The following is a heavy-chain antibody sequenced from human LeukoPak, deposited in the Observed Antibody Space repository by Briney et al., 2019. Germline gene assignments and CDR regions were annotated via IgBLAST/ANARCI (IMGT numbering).Heavy chain of an antibody. CDR3: AYSKVLLWFGEPFMGYFQH. CDR2: IYWDDDK. D-gene: IGHD3-10*01. V-gene: IGHV2-5*02. Sequence: GSGPTLVNPTQTLTLTCTFSGFSLSTSGVGVGWIRQPPGKALEWLALIYWDDDKRYSPSLKSRLTITKDTSKNQVVLTMTNMDPVDTATYYCAYSKVLLWFGEPFMGYFQHWGQGTLVTVSS. J-gene: IGHJ1*01. CDR1: GFSLSTSGVG.